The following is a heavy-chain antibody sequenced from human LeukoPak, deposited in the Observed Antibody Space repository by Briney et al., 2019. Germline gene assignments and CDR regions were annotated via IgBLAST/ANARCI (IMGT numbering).Heavy chain of an antibody. CDR1: GGTFSSYA. CDR2: IIPILGIA. Sequence: ASVKVSCKASGGTFSSYAISWVRQAPGQGLEWMGRIIPILGIANYAQKFQGRVTITADKSTRTAYMELSSLRSEDTAVYYCARSDTKPGSFDYWGQGTLVTVSS. V-gene: IGHV1-69*04. J-gene: IGHJ4*02. CDR3: ARSDTKPGSFDY.